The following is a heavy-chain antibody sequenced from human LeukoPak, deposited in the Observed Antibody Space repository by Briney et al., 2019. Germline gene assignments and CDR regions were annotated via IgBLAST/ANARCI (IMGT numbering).Heavy chain of an antibody. J-gene: IGHJ4*02. CDR1: GFTFSSYT. V-gene: IGHV3-21*01. D-gene: IGHD6-19*01. CDR3: ARALSSGYYYFDY. Sequence: PGGSLRLSCAASGFTFSSYTINWVRQAPGKGLEWVSSISSSSTYIYYTDSLRGRFTVSRDNAENSVFLQMNGLRGEDTAVYYCARALSSGYYYFDYWGQGTLVTVS. CDR2: ISSSSTYI.